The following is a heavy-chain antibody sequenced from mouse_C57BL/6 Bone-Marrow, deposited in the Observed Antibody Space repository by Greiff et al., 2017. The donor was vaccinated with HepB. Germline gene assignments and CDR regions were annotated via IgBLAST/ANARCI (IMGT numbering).Heavy chain of an antibody. J-gene: IGHJ4*01. D-gene: IGHD2-1*01. CDR1: GYTFTSYW. CDR3: AIDGNYVSCCRDY. CDR2: INPSSGYS. Sequence: QVQLQQSGAELAKPGASVKQSCKASGYTFTSYWMHWVKQRHGQGWEWIGYINPSSGYSKYNLKFKDKATLTADKSSSTAYLQLSSRTYEDSAVYYCAIDGNYVSCCRDYWGQGTCVTVSS. V-gene: IGHV1-7*01.